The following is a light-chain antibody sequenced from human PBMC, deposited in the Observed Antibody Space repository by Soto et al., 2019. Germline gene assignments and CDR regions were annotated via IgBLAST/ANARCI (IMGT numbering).Light chain of an antibody. J-gene: IGKJ2*01. CDR1: QSVSSY. Sequence: EIVLTQSPATLSLSPGERATLSCRASQSVSSYLAWYQQKPGQAPRLLIYDASNRATGIPARFSGSGSGTDFPLTISSLEPEDFAVYYCQQRRNWPPYTFGQGTKLELK. V-gene: IGKV3-11*01. CDR2: DAS. CDR3: QQRRNWPPYT.